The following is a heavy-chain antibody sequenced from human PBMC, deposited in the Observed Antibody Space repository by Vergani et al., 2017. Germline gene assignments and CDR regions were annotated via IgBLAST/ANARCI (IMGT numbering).Heavy chain of an antibody. CDR3: ARVPGNYYYYYMDV. D-gene: IGHD1-26*01. CDR2: INPNSGGT. V-gene: IGHV1-2*02. J-gene: IGHJ6*03. Sequence: QVHLEQSGTEVKKPGSSVKVSCKASGYTFTGYYMHWVRQAPGQGLEWMGWINPNSGGTNYAQKFQGRVTMTRDTSISTAYMELSRLRSDDTAVYYCARVPGNYYYYYMDVWGKGTTVTVSS. CDR1: GYTFTGYY.